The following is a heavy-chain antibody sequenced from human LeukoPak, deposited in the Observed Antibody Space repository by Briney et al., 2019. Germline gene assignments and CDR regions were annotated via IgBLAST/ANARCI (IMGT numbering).Heavy chain of an antibody. D-gene: IGHD5-18*01. V-gene: IGHV3-30*18. CDR3: AKISTVDTAMA. J-gene: IGHJ5*02. Sequence: PGGSLRLSCAASGFTFSSYGMHWVRQAPGKGLEWVAVISYDGSNKYHADSVKGRFTISRDNSKNTLYLQMNSLRAEDTAVYYCAKISTVDTAMAWGQGTLSPSPQ. CDR2: ISYDGSNK. CDR1: GFTFSSYG.